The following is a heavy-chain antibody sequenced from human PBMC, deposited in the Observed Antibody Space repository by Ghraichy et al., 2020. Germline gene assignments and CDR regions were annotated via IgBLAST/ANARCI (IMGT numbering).Heavy chain of an antibody. CDR3: ARDNDSSSWYPIWVYYY. J-gene: IGHJ4*02. CDR1: GYTFTSYG. Sequence: ASVKVSCKASGYTFTSYGISWVRQAPGQGLEWMGWISAYNGNTNYAQKLQGRVTMTTDTSTSTAYMELRSLRSDDTAVYYCARDNDSSSWYPIWVYYYWGQGTLVTVSS. CDR2: ISAYNGNT. V-gene: IGHV1-18*01. D-gene: IGHD6-13*01.